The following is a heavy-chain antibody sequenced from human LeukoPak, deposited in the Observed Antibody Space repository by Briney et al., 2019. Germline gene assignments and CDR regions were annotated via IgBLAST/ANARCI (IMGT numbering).Heavy chain of an antibody. CDR1: GGSISNYY. Sequence: SETLSLTCTVSGGSISNYYWSWIRQPPGKGLEWVGYIYYSGNTNYNPSLKSRVTISVDTSKNQFSLKLSSVTAADTAVYYCTRDRSALDTWGQGTMVTVSS. J-gene: IGHJ3*02. CDR3: TRDRSALDT. V-gene: IGHV4-59*01. CDR2: IYYSGNT.